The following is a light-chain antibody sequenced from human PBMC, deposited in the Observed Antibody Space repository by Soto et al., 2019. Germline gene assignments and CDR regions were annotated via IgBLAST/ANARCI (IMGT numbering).Light chain of an antibody. CDR3: QQYSSPPVMYT. J-gene: IGKJ2*01. V-gene: IGKV3-20*01. Sequence: EIVLTQSPGTLSLSPGERATLSCRASQSVSSRYLVWYQQKPGQAPRLLIYGASSRATGIPDRFSGSGSETDFTLTISRLEPEDFAVYYCQQYSSPPVMYTFGQGTKLEIK. CDR1: QSVSSRY. CDR2: GAS.